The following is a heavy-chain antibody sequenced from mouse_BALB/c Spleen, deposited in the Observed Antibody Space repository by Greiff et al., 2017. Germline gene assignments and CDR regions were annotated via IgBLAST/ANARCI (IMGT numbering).Heavy chain of an antibody. D-gene: IGHD1-1*01. Sequence: VKLMESGAELVRPGASVKLSCKASGYTFTSYWMHWVKQRPEQGLERIGEINPRSGGTNYNEKYKSKATLTADKSSSTAYMQLSSLTSEDSAVYFCASRWYYGYFDYWGQGTTLTVSS. J-gene: IGHJ2*01. CDR2: INPRSGGT. CDR3: ASRWYYGYFDY. V-gene: IGHV1S81*02. CDR1: GYTFTSYW.